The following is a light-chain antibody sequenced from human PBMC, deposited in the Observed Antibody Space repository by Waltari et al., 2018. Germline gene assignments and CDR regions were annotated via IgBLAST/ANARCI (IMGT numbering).Light chain of an antibody. J-gene: IGLJ2*01. V-gene: IGLV2-14*03. CDR3: TSYTSTNTVL. CDR2: DVA. CDR1: SSDVGGYNF. Sequence: QSALAQPASVSGSPGQSITISCTGTSSDVGGYNFVSWYQQHPGKAPKLMIYDVARWPSGVCNRFSGSKSGNTASLTISGLQAEDEADYYCTSYTSTNTVLFGGGTRVTVL.